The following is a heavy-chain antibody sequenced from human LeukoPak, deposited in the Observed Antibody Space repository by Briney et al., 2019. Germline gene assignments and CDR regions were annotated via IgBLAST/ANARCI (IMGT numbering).Heavy chain of an antibody. J-gene: IGHJ4*02. Sequence: GGSLRLSCAASGYTFTGYYMHWVRQAPGQGLEWMGWINPNSGGTNYAQKFQGRVTMTRDTSISTAYMELSRLRSDDTAVYYCARERIATRLFDYWGQGTLVTVSS. V-gene: IGHV1-2*02. CDR3: ARERIATRLFDY. CDR1: GYTFTGYY. D-gene: IGHD6-6*01. CDR2: INPNSGGT.